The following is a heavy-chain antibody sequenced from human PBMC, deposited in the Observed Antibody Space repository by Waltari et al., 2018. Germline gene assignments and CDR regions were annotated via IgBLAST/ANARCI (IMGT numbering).Heavy chain of an antibody. CDR2: IDWDDEK. CDR1: GFSLNTYGMR. J-gene: IGHJ2*01. CDR3: ARLLGPAAHWYFDL. V-gene: IGHV2-70*04. D-gene: IGHD1-26*01. Sequence: QVTLEESGPALVKPTQTLTLTCSASGFSLNTYGMRVTWIRQPPGKALEWLARIDWDDEKFYNRSLESRLTISKDSSKNQVVLIVANVDPTDTATYYCARLLGPAAHWYFDLWGRGTLVTVSS.